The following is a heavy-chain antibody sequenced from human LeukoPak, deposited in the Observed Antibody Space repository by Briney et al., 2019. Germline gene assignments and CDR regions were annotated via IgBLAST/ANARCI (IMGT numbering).Heavy chain of an antibody. D-gene: IGHD5-12*01. J-gene: IGHJ3*02. CDR1: GFTFSSYS. Sequence: GGSLRLSCAASGFTFSSYSMNWVRQAPGKGLEWVSSISSSSSYIYYADSVKGRFTISRDNSKNTLYLQMNSLRAEDTAVYYCAGARGWLRGAFDIWGQGTMVTVSS. V-gene: IGHV3-21*01. CDR2: ISSSSSYI. CDR3: AGARGWLRGAFDI.